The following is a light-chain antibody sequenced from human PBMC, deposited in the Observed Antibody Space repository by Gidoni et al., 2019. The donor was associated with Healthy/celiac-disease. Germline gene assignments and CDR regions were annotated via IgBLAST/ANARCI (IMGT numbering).Light chain of an antibody. CDR2: DAS. V-gene: IGKV1-33*01. J-gene: IGKJ4*01. CDR3: QQYDNLPPLT. CDR1: QDISNY. Sequence: DIQMTQSPSSLSASVGDRVTITCQASQDISNYLKWYQQKPGKAPKLLIYDASNLETGVPSRISGSGSGTDFTFTTSSLQPEDIATYYCQQYDNLPPLTFXGXTKVXIK.